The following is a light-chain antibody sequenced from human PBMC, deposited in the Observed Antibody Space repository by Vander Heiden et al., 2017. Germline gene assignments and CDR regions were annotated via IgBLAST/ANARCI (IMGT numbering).Light chain of an antibody. CDR3: QHRSNWPLS. CDR2: AAS. J-gene: IGKJ4*01. V-gene: IGKV3-11*01. Sequence: EIVLTQSPATMSLSPGERATLSCRASQSVSSYLAWYQQKPGQSPRLLIYAASNRATGIPARFSGSGSETDFTLTISRLEPEDFAVYYCQHRSNWPLSFGGGTKVEIK. CDR1: QSVSSY.